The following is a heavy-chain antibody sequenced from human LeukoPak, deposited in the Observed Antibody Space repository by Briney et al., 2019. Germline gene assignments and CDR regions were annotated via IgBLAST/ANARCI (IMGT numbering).Heavy chain of an antibody. CDR2: IYYSGST. CDR3: ARGSIAVADN. V-gene: IGHV4-39*07. Sequence: SETLSLTCTVSGGSISSSSYYWGWIRQPPGKGLEWIGSIYYSGSTYYNPSLKSRVTISVDTSKNQFSLKLSSVTAADTAVYYCARGSIAVADNWGQGTLVTVSS. J-gene: IGHJ4*02. CDR1: GGSISSSSYY. D-gene: IGHD6-19*01.